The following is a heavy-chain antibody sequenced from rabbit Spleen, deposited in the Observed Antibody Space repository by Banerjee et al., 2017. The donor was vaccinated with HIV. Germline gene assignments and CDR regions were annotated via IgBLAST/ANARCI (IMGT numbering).Heavy chain of an antibody. CDR2: IGAGSGNT. V-gene: IGHV1S40*01. Sequence: VESGGGLVKPGASLTLTCKASGFSFSSGYYMSWVRQAPGKGLEWIGCIGAGSGNTYYASWAKGRFTISKTSSTTVTLQMTSLTAADTATYFCVSAYSDVYFDLWGPGTLVTVS. D-gene: IGHD6-1*01. J-gene: IGHJ4*01. CDR3: VSAYSDVYFDL. CDR1: GFSFSSGYY.